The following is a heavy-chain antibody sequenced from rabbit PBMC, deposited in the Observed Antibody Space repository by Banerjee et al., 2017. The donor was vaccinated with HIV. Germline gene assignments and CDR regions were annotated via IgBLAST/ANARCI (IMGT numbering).Heavy chain of an antibody. J-gene: IGHJ3*01. CDR3: ARGYGGYGWTTRLAL. CDR2: INPSSGNT. CDR1: GFSFSNKYV. D-gene: IGHD6-1*01. V-gene: IGHV1S45*01. Sequence: QEQLEESGGDLVKPEGSLTLTCTASGFSFSNKYVMCWVRQAPGKGLEWIACINPSSGNTVYASWAIGRFTISKTSSTTVTLQLTSLTPADTATYFCARGYGGYGWTTRLALWGQGTLVTVS.